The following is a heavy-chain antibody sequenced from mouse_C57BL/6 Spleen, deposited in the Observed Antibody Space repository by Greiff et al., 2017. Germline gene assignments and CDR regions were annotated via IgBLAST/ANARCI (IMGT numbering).Heavy chain of an antibody. CDR2: INPYNGDT. CDR3: AREGNYYGSSSWFAY. J-gene: IGHJ3*01. CDR1: GYSFTGYF. Sequence: EVQGVESGPELVKPGDSVKISCKASGYSFTGYFMNWVMQSHGKSLEWIGRINPYNGDTFYNQKFKGKATLTVDKSSSTAHMELRSLTSEDSAVYDCAREGNYYGSSSWFAYWGQGTLVTVSA. V-gene: IGHV1-20*01. D-gene: IGHD1-1*01.